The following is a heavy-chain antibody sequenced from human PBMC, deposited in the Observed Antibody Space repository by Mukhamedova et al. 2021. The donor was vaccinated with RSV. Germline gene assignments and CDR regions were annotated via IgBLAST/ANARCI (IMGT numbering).Heavy chain of an antibody. CDR3: ARVGRIRRGDWFDP. CDR2: IYYSGST. J-gene: IGHJ5*02. CDR1: DYY. D-gene: IGHD1-26*01. Sequence: DYYWSWIRQPPGKGLEWIGYIYYSGSTYYNPSLKSRVTISVDTSKNQFSLKLSSVTAADTAVYYCARVGRIRRGDWFDPWGQGTL. V-gene: IGHV4-30-4*08.